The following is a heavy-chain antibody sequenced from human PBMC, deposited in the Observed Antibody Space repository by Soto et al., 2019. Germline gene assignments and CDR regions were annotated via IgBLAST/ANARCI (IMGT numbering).Heavy chain of an antibody. D-gene: IGHD4-17*01. CDR1: GVSISSGGYY. J-gene: IGHJ4*02. Sequence: PSETLSLTCTVSGVSISSGGYYWGWIRQHPGKGLEWMGNIYHSGRTYYNPSLKSRVIMSVDTSKNHFSLNLNSVTAGATAMYFCASGNGGDSEYCFDYWGQGTLVTVSS. CDR3: ASGNGGDSEYCFDY. V-gene: IGHV4-31*03. CDR2: IYHSGRT.